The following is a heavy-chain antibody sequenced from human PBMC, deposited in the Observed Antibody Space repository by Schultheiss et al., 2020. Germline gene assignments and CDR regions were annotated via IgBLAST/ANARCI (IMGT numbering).Heavy chain of an antibody. CDR3: ASKRITIFGVVPSRYYFDY. D-gene: IGHD3-3*01. Sequence: AETLSLTCAAYGGSFSGYYWSWIRQPPGKGLEWIGEINHSGSTNYNPSLKSRVSISVDTSKNQFSQKLSSVTAADTAVYYCASKRITIFGVVPSRYYFDYWGQGTLVTVSS. J-gene: IGHJ4*02. CDR2: INHSGST. V-gene: IGHV4-34*01. CDR1: GGSFSGYY.